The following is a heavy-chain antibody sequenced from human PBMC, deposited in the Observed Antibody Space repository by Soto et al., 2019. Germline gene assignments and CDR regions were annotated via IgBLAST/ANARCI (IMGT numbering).Heavy chain of an antibody. V-gene: IGHV3-23*01. J-gene: IGHJ4*02. D-gene: IGHD6-13*01. Sequence: EVQLLESGGGLVQPGGSLRLSCAASGFTFSSYAMNWVRQAPGKGLEWVSAISSSGGSTYYADSVKGRFTISRDNSKNTLSLQMNSHTAEDTPVYCFAKASTWYPSFDYWGQATLVTVSS. CDR1: GFTFSSYA. CDR2: ISSSGGST. CDR3: AKASTWYPSFDY.